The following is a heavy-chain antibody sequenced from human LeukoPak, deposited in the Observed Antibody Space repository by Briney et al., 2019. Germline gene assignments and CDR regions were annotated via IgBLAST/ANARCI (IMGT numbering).Heavy chain of an antibody. V-gene: IGHV4-34*01. J-gene: IGHJ3*02. CDR3: ARPLAITMVRGVIMSRNNAFDI. Sequence: SETLSLTCAVYGGSFSGYYWSWIRQPPGKGLEWIGEINHSGSTNYNPSLKSRVTISVDTSKNQFSLKLSSVTAADTAVYYCARPLAITMVRGVIMSRNNAFDIWGQGTMVTVSS. CDR2: INHSGST. CDR1: GGSFSGYY. D-gene: IGHD3-10*01.